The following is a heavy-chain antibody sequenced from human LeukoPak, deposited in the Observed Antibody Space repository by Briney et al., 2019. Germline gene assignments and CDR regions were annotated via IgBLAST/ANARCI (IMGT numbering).Heavy chain of an antibody. CDR2: IYHSGST. CDR1: GYSFSSGYY. CDR3: AKDFGQAAAASFDY. Sequence: SETLSLTCTVSGYSFSSGYYWGWSRQPPGKGLELSGSIYHSGSTYYNPSLKSRVTISVDTSKNQFSLKLSSVTAADTAVYYCAKDFGQAAAASFDYGGQGTLVTVSA. D-gene: IGHD6-13*01. V-gene: IGHV4-38-2*02. J-gene: IGHJ4*02.